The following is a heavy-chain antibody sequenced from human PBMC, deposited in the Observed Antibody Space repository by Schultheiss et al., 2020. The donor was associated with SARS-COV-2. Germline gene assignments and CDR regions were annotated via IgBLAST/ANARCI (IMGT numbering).Heavy chain of an antibody. CDR1: GFTFSSYS. CDR3: ARDGVYDILTGYYKSYYYYYGMDV. D-gene: IGHD3-9*01. Sequence: GGSLRLSCAASGFTFSSYSMNWVRQAPGKGLEWVSSISSSSSYIYYADSVKGRFTISRDNAKNSLYLQMNSLRAEDTAVYYCARDGVYDILTGYYKSYYYYYGMDVWGQGTTVTVSS. CDR2: ISSSSSYI. J-gene: IGHJ6*02. V-gene: IGHV3-21*01.